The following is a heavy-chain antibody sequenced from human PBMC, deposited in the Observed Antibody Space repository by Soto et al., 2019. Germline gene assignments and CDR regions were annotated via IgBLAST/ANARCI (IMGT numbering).Heavy chain of an antibody. J-gene: IGHJ5*02. Sequence: GSLRLSCAASGFTFSSYAMSWVRQAPGKGLEWVSAISGSGGSTYYADSVKGRFTISRDNSKNTLYLQMNSLRAEDTAVYYCAKNPTWGVVPAAIRGWFDPWGQGTLVTVSS. CDR3: AKNPTWGVVPAAIRGWFDP. CDR1: GFTFSSYA. CDR2: ISGSGGST. D-gene: IGHD2-2*02. V-gene: IGHV3-23*01.